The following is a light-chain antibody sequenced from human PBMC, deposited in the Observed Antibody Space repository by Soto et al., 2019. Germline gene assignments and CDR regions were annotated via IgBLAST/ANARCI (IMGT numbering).Light chain of an antibody. CDR1: SSNIGAGYD. CDR3: QSYDSSLSGYV. J-gene: IGLJ1*01. V-gene: IGLV1-40*01. CDR2: ANI. Sequence: QSVLTQSPSVSGAPGQRVTISCTGSSSNIGAGYDVHWYQQVPGTAPKLLIFANINRPSGVPDRFSGSKSGTSASLAITGLRAEDEADYYCQSYDSSLSGYVFGTGTKVTGL.